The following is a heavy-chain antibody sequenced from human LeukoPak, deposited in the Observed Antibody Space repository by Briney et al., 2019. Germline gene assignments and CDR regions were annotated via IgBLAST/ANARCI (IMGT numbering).Heavy chain of an antibody. CDR3: ARDGTAAGLYFDL. Sequence: GGSLRLSCAVSGFTFSSYWMNWVRQAPGKGLEWVASIRQDGGEKSYVDSVKGRFTISRDNTIDSLYLQMSSLRAEDTAVYYCARDGTAAGLYFDLWGHGALVTVSS. CDR1: GFTFSSYW. V-gene: IGHV3-7*01. CDR2: IRQDGGEK. D-gene: IGHD6-13*01. J-gene: IGHJ4*01.